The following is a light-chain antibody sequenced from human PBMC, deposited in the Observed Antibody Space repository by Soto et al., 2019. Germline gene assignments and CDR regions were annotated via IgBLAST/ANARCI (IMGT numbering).Light chain of an antibody. CDR1: SSDFGSYNS. J-gene: IGLJ1*01. V-gene: IGLV2-8*01. CDR3: SSYAGSNNFGV. Sequence: QAVLTQPPSASGSPGQSVTISCTGTSSDFGSYNSVSWYQQHPGKAPKLMIYEVNKRPSGVPDRFSGSKSGNTASLTVSGLQAEDEADYYCSSYAGSNNFGVFGTGTKVTVL. CDR2: EVN.